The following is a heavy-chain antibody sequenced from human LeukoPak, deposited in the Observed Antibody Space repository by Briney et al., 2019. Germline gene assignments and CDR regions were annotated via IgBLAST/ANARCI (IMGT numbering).Heavy chain of an antibody. CDR3: ARGAPPRRSYDSSGYYSYYFDY. CDR1: GYTFTNYG. D-gene: IGHD3-22*01. Sequence: AAVKVSCKASGYTFTNYGLIWVRQAPGQGLEWLGWISTYNGHTKYTQKLQGRVTMTTDTSTSTAYMELRSLRSADTAVYYCARGAPPRRSYDSSGYYSYYFDYWGQGTLVTVSS. J-gene: IGHJ4*02. CDR2: ISTYNGHT. V-gene: IGHV1-18*01.